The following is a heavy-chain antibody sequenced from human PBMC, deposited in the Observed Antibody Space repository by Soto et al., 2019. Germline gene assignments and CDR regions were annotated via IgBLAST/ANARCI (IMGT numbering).Heavy chain of an antibody. J-gene: IGHJ4*02. V-gene: IGHV3-23*01. CDR1: GFTFSNYA. CDR2: ISGSGGST. D-gene: IGHD6-13*01. Sequence: EVQLLESGGGLVQPGGSLRLSCAASGFTFSNYAVTWVRQAPGKGLEWVSTISGSGGSTYYADSVKGRFTISRDNSKNTLYLQINSLRAEDTAVYYFAIDQGSSWYEIDYWGQVTLVTVSS. CDR3: AIDQGSSWYEIDY.